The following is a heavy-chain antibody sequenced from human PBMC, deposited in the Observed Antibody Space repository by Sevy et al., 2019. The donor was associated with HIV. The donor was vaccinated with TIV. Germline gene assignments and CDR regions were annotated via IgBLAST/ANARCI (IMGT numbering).Heavy chain of an antibody. CDR3: ASDDGYYYNY. Sequence: SETLSLTCAVYGGSFSGYYWSWIRQPPGKGLEWIGEINHSGSTNYNPSLKSRVTISVDTSKNQFSLKLSSVTAADTAVYYCASDDGYYYNYWGQGTLVTVSS. V-gene: IGHV4-34*01. CDR1: GGSFSGYY. J-gene: IGHJ4*02. D-gene: IGHD3-22*01. CDR2: INHSGST.